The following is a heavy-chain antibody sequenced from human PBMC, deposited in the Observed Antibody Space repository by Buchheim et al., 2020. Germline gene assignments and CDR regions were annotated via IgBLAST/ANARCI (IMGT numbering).Heavy chain of an antibody. CDR3: VHSRYCRSTGCFYY. CDR1: GFTFTNWW. D-gene: IGHD2-2*01. J-gene: IGHJ4*02. CDR2: INPDGTST. V-gene: IGHV3-74*01. Sequence: EVQLEESGGGLVQPGGSLRLSCAASGFTFTNWWMHWVRQAPGKGLVWVSRINPDGTSTTYADSVKGRFTISRDNAKNTLYLQLNNLGAEDTAVYYCVHSRYCRSTGCFYYWGQGTL.